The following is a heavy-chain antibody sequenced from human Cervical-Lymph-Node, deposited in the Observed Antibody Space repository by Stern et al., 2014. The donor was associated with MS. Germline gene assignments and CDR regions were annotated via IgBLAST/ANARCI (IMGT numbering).Heavy chain of an antibody. CDR2: TNPNSGAT. CDR3: ARISLGSGIDY. V-gene: IGHV1-2*02. D-gene: IGHD1-26*01. J-gene: IGHJ4*02. CDR1: ENTFTGYY. Sequence: QVQLVQSGAEVKKPGASVKVTCKTSENTFTGYYIHWVRQAPGQGLEWMGGTNPNSGATNYAQRFQDRVSLTSDTSNSLAYMELDRLTSGDTAVYYCARISLGSGIDYWGQGSLVTVSS.